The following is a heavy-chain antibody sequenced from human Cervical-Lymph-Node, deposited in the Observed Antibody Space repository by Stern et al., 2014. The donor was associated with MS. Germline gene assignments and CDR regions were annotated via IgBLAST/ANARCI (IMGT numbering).Heavy chain of an antibody. D-gene: IGHD3-16*02. CDR3: AKDISERHYYFDS. J-gene: IGHJ4*02. CDR1: GFTFDDCA. Sequence: EVQLVESGGGSVQPGRSLRLPCAASGFTFDDCAMHWVRQAPGKGLEWVSGISWNSNNIGYADSVRGRFTISRDNAKNSLYLQMNGLRPEDTALYYCAKDISERHYYFDSWGEGTLVTVSS. CDR2: ISWNSNNI. V-gene: IGHV3-9*01.